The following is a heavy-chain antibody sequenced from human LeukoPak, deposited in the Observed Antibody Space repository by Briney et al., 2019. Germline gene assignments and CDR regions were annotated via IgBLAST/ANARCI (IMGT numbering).Heavy chain of an antibody. V-gene: IGHV4-39*01. CDR1: GGSISSTSYY. D-gene: IGHD4/OR15-4a*01. J-gene: IGHJ5*02. CDR3: ARLGRHDYGDYGRLLNWFDP. CDR2: IYFTGST. Sequence: KTSETLSLTCSVSGGSISSTSYYWGWIRQPPGKGLEWIGNIYFTGSTYYNPSLKSRVTISVDTSKNQFSLKLSSVTAADTAVYYCARLGRHDYGDYGRLLNWFDPWGQGTLVTVSS.